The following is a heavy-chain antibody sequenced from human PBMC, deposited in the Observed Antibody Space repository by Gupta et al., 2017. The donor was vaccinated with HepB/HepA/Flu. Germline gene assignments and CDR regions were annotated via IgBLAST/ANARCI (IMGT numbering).Heavy chain of an antibody. J-gene: IGHJ3*02. CDR3: AKDLGEYGGAVDGAFDI. D-gene: IGHD3-16*01. CDR2: ISWNSGSI. Sequence: EVQLVESGGGLVQPGRSLRLSCAASGFTFDDYAMHWVRQAPGKGLEWVSGISWNSGSIGYADSVKGRFTISRDNAKNSLYLQMNSLRAEDTALYYCAKDLGEYGGAVDGAFDIWGQGTMVTVSS. CDR1: GFTFDDYA. V-gene: IGHV3-9*01.